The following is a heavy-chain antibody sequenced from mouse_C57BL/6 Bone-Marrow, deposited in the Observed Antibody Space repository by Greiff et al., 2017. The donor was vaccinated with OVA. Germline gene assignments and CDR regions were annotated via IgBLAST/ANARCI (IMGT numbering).Heavy chain of an antibody. V-gene: IGHV1-15*01. CDR2: IDPETGGT. D-gene: IGHD2-3*01. CDR1: GYTFTDYE. CDR3: TRRLGLLPPYWYFDV. J-gene: IGHJ1*03. Sequence: QVQLQQSGAELVRPGASVTLSCKASGYTFTDYEMHWVKQTPVHGLEWIGAIDPETGGTAYNQKFKGKAILTADKSSSTACMELRSLTSEDSAVYYCTRRLGLLPPYWYFDVWGTGTTVTVSS.